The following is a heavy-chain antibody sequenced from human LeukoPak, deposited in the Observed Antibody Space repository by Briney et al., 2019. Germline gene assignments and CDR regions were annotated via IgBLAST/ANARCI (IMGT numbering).Heavy chain of an antibody. CDR2: IKEDGSER. CDR1: AFIFSGHW. CDR3: AKGGIAARRFDS. Sequence: GGSLRLSCEGSAFIFSGHWMNWVRQTPGKGLEWVASIKEDGSERQYVGSVKGRFSISRDNTKGSLFLQMNSLTAEDTAVYYCAKGGIAARRFDSWGQGTLVTVSS. V-gene: IGHV3-7*03. J-gene: IGHJ5*01. D-gene: IGHD6-13*01.